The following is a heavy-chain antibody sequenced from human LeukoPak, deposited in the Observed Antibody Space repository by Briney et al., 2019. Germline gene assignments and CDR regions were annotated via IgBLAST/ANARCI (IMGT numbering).Heavy chain of an antibody. D-gene: IGHD4-23*01. J-gene: IGHJ4*02. CDR2: IYYSGNT. V-gene: IGHV4-39*07. Sequence: SETLSLTCTVSGGSISSYYWSWIRQPPGKGLEWIGSIYYSGNTYYNPSLKSRVTISVDMSKNQISLKLSSVTAADTAVYYCATRPIYGGNDSPIYYWGQGTLVTVSS. CDR1: GGSISSYY. CDR3: ATRPIYGGNDSPIYY.